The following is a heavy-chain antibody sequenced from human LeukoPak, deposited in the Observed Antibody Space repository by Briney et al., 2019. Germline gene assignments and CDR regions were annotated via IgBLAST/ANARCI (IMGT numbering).Heavy chain of an antibody. V-gene: IGHV1-8*01. J-gene: IGHJ6*03. CDR1: GYTFTSYD. CDR2: MNPNSGNT. D-gene: IGHD6-19*01. CDR3: ARDGGIAVAVTYYYYYMDV. Sequence: GASVKVSCKASGYTFTSYDINWVRQATGQGLEWMGWMNPNSGNTGYAQKFQGRVTMTRNTSISTAYMELRSLRSDDTAVYYCARDGGIAVAVTYYYYYMDVWGKGTTVTVSS.